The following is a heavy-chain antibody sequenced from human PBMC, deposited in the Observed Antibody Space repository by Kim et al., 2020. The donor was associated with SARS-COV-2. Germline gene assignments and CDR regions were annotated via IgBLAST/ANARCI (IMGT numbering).Heavy chain of an antibody. CDR2: ISYDGSNK. J-gene: IGHJ4*02. Sequence: GGSLRLSCAASGFTFSSYGMHWVRQAPGKGLEWVAVISYDGSNKYYADSVKGRFTISRDNSKNTLYLQMNSLRAEDTAVYYCATIVPAAPDYWGQGTLVTVSS. CDR1: GFTFSSYG. V-gene: IGHV3-30*03. D-gene: IGHD2-2*01. CDR3: ATIVPAAPDY.